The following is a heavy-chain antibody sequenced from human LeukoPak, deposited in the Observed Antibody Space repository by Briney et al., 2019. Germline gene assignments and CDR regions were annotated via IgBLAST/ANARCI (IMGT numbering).Heavy chain of an antibody. V-gene: IGHV3-7*01. CDR1: GFTFSDFW. D-gene: IGHD3-9*01. J-gene: IGHJ4*02. Sequence: GGSLRLSCAASGFTFSDFWVTWVRQAPGKGLEWVANIKQDGSEKFYVDSVKGRFTISRDNSKTSLYLQMSSLRAEDTAVYFCARDRIYYDILTGYLPLDYWGRGTLVAVSS. CDR2: IKQDGSEK. CDR3: ARDRIYYDILTGYLPLDY.